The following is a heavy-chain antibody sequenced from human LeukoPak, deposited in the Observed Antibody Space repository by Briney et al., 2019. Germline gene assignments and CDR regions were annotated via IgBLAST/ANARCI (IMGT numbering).Heavy chain of an antibody. V-gene: IGHV3-21*01. Sequence: ETLSLTCTVSGGSIRSTSHYWGWIRQPPGKGLEWVSSISSSSYYIYYADSVKGRFTISRDNAKNSLFLQMNSLRAEDTAVYYCGAAYSGSSPFDYWGQGTLVTVSS. CDR3: GAAYSGSSPFDY. D-gene: IGHD1-26*01. J-gene: IGHJ4*02. CDR1: GGSIRSTS. CDR2: ISSSSYYI.